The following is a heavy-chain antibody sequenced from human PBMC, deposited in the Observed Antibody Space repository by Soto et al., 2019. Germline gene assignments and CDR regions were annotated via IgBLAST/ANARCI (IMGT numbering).Heavy chain of an antibody. CDR1: GFTFSSFA. D-gene: IGHD3-22*01. CDR3: ARAYDSSMNYFDY. CDR2: ISYDGSNK. J-gene: IGHJ4*02. Sequence: QVQLVESGGGVVQPGGSLRLSCAASGFTFSSFAIHWVRQAPGKGLEWVSRISYDGSNKYYADSVKGRFTISRDNSKNTLYLQMNSLRAEDTAVYYCARAYDSSMNYFDYWGQGTLVTVSS. V-gene: IGHV3-30-3*01.